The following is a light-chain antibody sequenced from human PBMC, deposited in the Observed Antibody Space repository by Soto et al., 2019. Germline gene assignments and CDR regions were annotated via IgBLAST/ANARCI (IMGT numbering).Light chain of an antibody. CDR3: SSFTTSHTYV. CDR2: VVS. V-gene: IGLV2-11*01. Sequence: QSVLTQPHSVSGSPGQSVTISCTGTSVDVGAYDFVSWYQQHPGKAPKLLIYVVSGRPSGVPHRFSGSKSGNAASLTISGLQAEDEADYYCSSFTTSHTYVFGTGTKGTV. CDR1: SVDVGAYDF. J-gene: IGLJ1*01.